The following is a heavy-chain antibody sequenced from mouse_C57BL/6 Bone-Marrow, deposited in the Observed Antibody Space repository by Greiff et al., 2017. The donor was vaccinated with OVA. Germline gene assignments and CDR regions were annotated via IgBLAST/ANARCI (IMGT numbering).Heavy chain of an antibody. CDR3: AFYYGSSYRYFDV. D-gene: IGHD1-1*01. CDR1: GYSFTDYN. Sequence: EVQLQQSGPELVKPGASVKISCKASGYSFTDYNMNWVKQSNGKSLEWIGVIKPNYGTTSYNQKFKGKATLTVDQSSSTAYMQLNSLTSEDSAVYDCAFYYGSSYRYFDVWGTGTTVTVSS. J-gene: IGHJ1*03. CDR2: IKPNYGTT. V-gene: IGHV1-39*01.